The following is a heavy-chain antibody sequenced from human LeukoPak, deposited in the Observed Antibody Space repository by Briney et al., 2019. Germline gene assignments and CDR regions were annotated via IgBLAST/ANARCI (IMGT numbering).Heavy chain of an antibody. CDR1: GYTFTSYA. D-gene: IGHD3-10*01. V-gene: IGHV1-3*01. Sequence: ASVKVSCKASGYTFTSYAMHWVRQAPGQRLEWMGWINAGNGNTKYSRKFQGRVTITRDTSASTAYMELSSLRSEDTAVYYCARANPGPFGYYFDYWGQGTLVTVSS. CDR3: ARANPGPFGYYFDY. J-gene: IGHJ4*02. CDR2: INAGNGNT.